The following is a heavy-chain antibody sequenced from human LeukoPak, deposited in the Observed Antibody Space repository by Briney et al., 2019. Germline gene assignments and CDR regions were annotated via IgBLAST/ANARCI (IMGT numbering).Heavy chain of an antibody. CDR2: IYYNGIT. Sequence: SETLSLTCTVSGFSISNFYWSWFRQPPEKGLEWIGYIYYNGITKYNPSLNSRVTISLDTSKNQFSLKLSSVTAAHTAIYFCARHMSSGTFLFDQWGEGAVVPVS. V-gene: IGHV4-59*08. J-gene: IGHJ4*02. CDR1: GFSISNFY. CDR3: ARHMSSGTFLFDQ. D-gene: IGHD3-10*01.